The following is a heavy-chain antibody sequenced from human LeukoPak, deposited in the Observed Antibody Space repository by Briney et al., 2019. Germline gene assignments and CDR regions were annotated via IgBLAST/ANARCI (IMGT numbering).Heavy chain of an antibody. CDR2: INPNSGGT. CDR1: GYTFTGYY. Sequence: GASVKVSCKASGYTFTGYYMHWVRQAPGQGLEWMGWINPNSGGTNYAQKFQGRVTMTRNTSISTAYMELSSLRSEDTAVYYCARGSGTMYDSSGYGLDWGQETLVTVSS. V-gene: IGHV1-2*02. J-gene: IGHJ4*02. CDR3: ARGSGTMYDSSGYGLD. D-gene: IGHD3-22*01.